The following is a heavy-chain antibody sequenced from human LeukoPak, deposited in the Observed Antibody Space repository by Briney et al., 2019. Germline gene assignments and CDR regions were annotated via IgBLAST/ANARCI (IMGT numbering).Heavy chain of an antibody. V-gene: IGHV4-30-4*01. J-gene: IGHJ4*02. D-gene: IGHD2-15*01. CDR1: GGSISSGDYY. CDR2: IYYGGST. Sequence: SETLSLTCTVSGGSISSGDYYWSWIRQPPGKGLEWIGYIYYGGSTYYNPSLKSRVTISVDTSKNQFSLKLSSVTAADTAVYYCARGLLLYYFDYWGQGTLVTVSS. CDR3: ARGLLLYYFDY.